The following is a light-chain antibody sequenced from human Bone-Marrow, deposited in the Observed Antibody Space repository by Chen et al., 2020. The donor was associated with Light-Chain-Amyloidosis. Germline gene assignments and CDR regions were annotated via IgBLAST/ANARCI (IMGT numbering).Light chain of an antibody. Sequence: QSALTQPASVSGSPGQTIAIPCTGTSTDVGGYNYVSWYQQHPGKAPKLMIYDVSTRPSGVSSRFSGSKPGNTASLTISGLQAEDEADYYCSSYTASSFYVFGTPTTSTAL. CDR3: SSYTASSFYV. J-gene: IGLJ1*01. CDR1: STDVGGYNY. CDR2: DVS. V-gene: IGLV2-14*03.